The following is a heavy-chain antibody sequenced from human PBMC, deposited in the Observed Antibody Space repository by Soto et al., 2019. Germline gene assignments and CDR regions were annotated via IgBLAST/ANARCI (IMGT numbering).Heavy chain of an antibody. D-gene: IGHD5-18*01. CDR2: ISAYNGNS. V-gene: IGHV1-18*01. CDR1: GYAFNGYG. J-gene: IGHJ6*01. CDR3: ARVRCIHYYFSGMDV. Sequence: ASVKVSCKASGYAFNGYGISWVRQAPGQGLEWMGWISAYNGNSNYAQKFQDRVTMPTDSSTTTGYMELRNLISDDTAVYYCARVRCIHYYFSGMDVWGQGTTVTVSS.